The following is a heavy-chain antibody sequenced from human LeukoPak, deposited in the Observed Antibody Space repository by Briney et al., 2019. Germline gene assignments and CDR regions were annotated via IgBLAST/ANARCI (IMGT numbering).Heavy chain of an antibody. V-gene: IGHV3-23*01. CDR2: ISASGGST. Sequence: PGGSLRLSCAASGFTFSSYAMSWVRQAPGKGLEWVSAISASGGSTYYADSVKGRFTISRDNSQNTLYLQVNSLRAEDTAVYYCAKDLRWERTNWIDPWGQGTLVTVSS. CDR1: GFTFSSYA. CDR3: AKDLRWERTNWIDP. J-gene: IGHJ5*02. D-gene: IGHD1-26*01.